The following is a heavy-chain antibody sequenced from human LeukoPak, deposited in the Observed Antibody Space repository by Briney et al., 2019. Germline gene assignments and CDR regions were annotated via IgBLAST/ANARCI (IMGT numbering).Heavy chain of an antibody. CDR2: INSDGGST. J-gene: IGHJ6*03. CDR3: AKDGPLYSGYDYYYMDV. D-gene: IGHD1-26*01. V-gene: IGHV3-64*01. CDR1: GFTFSSYA. Sequence: QTGGSLRLSCAASGFTFSSYAMHWVRQAPGKGLEYVSGINSDGGSTYYANSVKGRFTISRDNSKNTLYLQMGSLRAEDMGVYYCAKDGPLYSGYDYYYMDVWGEGTTVTVSS.